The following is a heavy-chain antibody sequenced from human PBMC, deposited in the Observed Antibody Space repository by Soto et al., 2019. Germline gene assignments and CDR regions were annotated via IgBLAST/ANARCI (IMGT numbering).Heavy chain of an antibody. CDR2: ISNDALNK. V-gene: IGHV3-30*03. CDR1: GFTFSGYG. CDR3: ARPRRDYYYYYGMDV. Sequence: QVQLVESGGGVVQPGRSLRLSCAASGFTFSGYGMHWVRQAPGKGLEWVAVISNDALNKYYADSVKGRFAISRDASRNTLYLQMNSLRAEDTAVYYCARPRRDYYYYYGMDVWGQGTTVTVSS. J-gene: IGHJ6*02.